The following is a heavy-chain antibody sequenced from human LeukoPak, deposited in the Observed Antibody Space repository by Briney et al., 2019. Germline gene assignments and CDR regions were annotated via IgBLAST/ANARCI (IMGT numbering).Heavy chain of an antibody. CDR1: GFTFSSYS. CDR2: ISSSSSYI. V-gene: IGHV3-21*01. Sequence: GGSLRLSCAASGFTFSSYSMNWVRQAPGKGLEWVSSISSSSSYIYYADSVKGRFTISRDNAKNSLYLQMNSLGAEDTAVYYCARDHSNLYYYDSSGAWGQGTLVTVSS. CDR3: ARDHSNLYYYDSSGA. J-gene: IGHJ5*02. D-gene: IGHD3-22*01.